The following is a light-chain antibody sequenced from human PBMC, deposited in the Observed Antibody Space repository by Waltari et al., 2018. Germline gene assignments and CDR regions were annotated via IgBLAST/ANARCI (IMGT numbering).Light chain of an antibody. J-gene: IGKJ1*01. CDR2: LES. V-gene: IGKV2-28*01. CDR1: ESVLHNNGFPY. CDR3: MQGLQSHRT. Sequence: DIVMTQSPLSLPVTPGESASISCRSSESVLHNNGFPYVDWYVQKPGQSPQLLIYLESKRASGVPDRFSGSGSGTDFTLKISRVEAEDVGVYYCMQGLQSHRTFGQGTKVEIK.